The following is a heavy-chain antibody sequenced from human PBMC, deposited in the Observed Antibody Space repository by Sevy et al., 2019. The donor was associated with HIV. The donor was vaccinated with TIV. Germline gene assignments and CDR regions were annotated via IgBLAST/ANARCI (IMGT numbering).Heavy chain of an antibody. Sequence: ASVKVSCKASGYTFNNYYMHWVRQAPGQGLEWMGVINPSGGSTNYAQKFQGRVTLTRDTSTSTIYMELSSLRSEDTAVYYCARLVIEYYFYGMDVWGQGAKVTVSS. CDR2: INPSGGST. V-gene: IGHV1-46*02. J-gene: IGHJ6*02. CDR1: GYTFNNYY. CDR3: ARLVIEYYFYGMDV. D-gene: IGHD2-15*01.